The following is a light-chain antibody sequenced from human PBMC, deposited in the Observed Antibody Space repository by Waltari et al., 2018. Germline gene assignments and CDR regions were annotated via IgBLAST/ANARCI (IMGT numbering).Light chain of an antibody. CDR3: CSYVGYSI. V-gene: IGLV2-23*01. J-gene: IGLJ2*01. CDR2: EGS. CDR1: SSFLL. Sequence: QSALTQPASVSGSPGQSITIPCTGSSSFLLVSWYQHHPGKAPRLLIYEGSKRPSWVSDRFSGSKSGNTASLTISGLQADDEANYYCCSYVGYSIFGGGTKLTVL.